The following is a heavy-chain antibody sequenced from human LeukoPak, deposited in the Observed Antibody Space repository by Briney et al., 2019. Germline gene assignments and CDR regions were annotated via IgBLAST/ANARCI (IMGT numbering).Heavy chain of an antibody. V-gene: IGHV3-21*01. CDR3: ARHYYDSSGYYPTFDY. Sequence: GGSLRLSCAASGFTFSSYKMNWVRQAPGKGLEWVSSISSSGSSMHDGDSVKGRFTISRDNAKNSLYLQMNSLRAEDTAVYYCARHYYDSSGYYPTFDYWGQGTLVTVSS. D-gene: IGHD3-22*01. CDR1: GFTFSSYK. CDR2: ISSSGSSM. J-gene: IGHJ4*02.